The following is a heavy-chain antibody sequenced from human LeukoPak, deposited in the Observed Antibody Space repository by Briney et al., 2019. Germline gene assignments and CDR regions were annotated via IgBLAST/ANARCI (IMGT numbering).Heavy chain of an antibody. CDR3: ARDHYYDKAFDI. V-gene: IGHV3-48*03. CDR1: GFTFSSYE. CDR2: ISSSGSTI. D-gene: IGHD3-22*01. J-gene: IGHJ3*02. Sequence: AGGSLRLSCAASGFTFSSYEMNWVRQAPGKGLEWVSHISSSGSTIYYADSVKGRFTISRDNAKNSLYLQMNSLRAEDTAVYYCARDHYYDKAFDIWGQGTMVTVSS.